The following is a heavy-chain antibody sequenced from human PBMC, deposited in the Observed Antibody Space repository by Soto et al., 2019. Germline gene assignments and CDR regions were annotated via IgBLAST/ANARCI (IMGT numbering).Heavy chain of an antibody. CDR3: ARNMDYYYGRGSGNGHGV. CDR2: INPKFGDT. V-gene: IGHV1-2*02. J-gene: IGHJ6*02. CDR1: GYTFTAYY. D-gene: IGHD3-10*02. Sequence: QVQLVQSGAEVKEPGDSVRVSCEASGYTFTAYYIHWVRQAPGQGLEWMGWINPKFGDTTYAQDLQSRVSMTRDMSISTVYMELSRLTSDDTAIYYCARNMDYYYGRGSGNGHGVWGQGTTVTVFS.